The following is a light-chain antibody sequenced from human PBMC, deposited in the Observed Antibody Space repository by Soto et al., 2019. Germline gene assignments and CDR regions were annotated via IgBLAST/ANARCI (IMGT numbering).Light chain of an antibody. CDR2: GAS. Sequence: EVVLTQSPDTLSLSPGERATLSCRASQSISSDYLVWYQQKPGQAPRLLIYGASSRATGIPDRFSGSGSGTDFTLTINRLEPEDFAVYYCQHYGNSPPSFTFGPGTKVDIK. V-gene: IGKV3-20*01. CDR1: QSISSDY. J-gene: IGKJ3*01. CDR3: QHYGNSPPSFT.